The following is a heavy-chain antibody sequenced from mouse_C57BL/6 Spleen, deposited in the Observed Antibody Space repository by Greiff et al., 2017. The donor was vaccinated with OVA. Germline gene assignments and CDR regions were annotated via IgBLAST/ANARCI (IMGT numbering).Heavy chain of an antibody. CDR3: ARDDYDSYFDY. CDR1: GYSITSGYY. J-gene: IGHJ2*01. Sequence: EVQLVESGPGLVKPSQSLSLTCSVTGYSITSGYYWNWIRQFPGNKLEWMGYISYDGSNNYNPSLKNRISITRDTSKNQFFLKLNSVTTEDTATYYCARDDYDSYFDYWGQGTTLTVSS. D-gene: IGHD2-4*01. CDR2: ISYDGSN. V-gene: IGHV3-6*01.